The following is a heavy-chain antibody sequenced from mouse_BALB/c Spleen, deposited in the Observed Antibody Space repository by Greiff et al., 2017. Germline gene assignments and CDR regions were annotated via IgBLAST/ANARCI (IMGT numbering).Heavy chain of an antibody. CDR3: VRGSTGTSAWFAY. V-gene: IGHV10S3*01. Sequence: GGGLVQPKGSLKLSCAASGFTFNTNAMNWVRQAPGKGLEWVARIRSKSNNYATYYADSVKDRFTISRDDSQSMLYLQMNNLKTEDTAMYYCVRGSTGTSAWFAYWGQGTLVTVSA. J-gene: IGHJ3*01. CDR1: GFTFNTNA. CDR2: IRSKSNNYAT. D-gene: IGHD4-1*02.